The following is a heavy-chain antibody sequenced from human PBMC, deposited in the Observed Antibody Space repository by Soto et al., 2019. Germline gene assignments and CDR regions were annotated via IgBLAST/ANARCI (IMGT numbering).Heavy chain of an antibody. Sequence: SETLSLTCTVSGGSIRSYCLTWIRQPPGKGLEWIGCICNSGTTNYNPSLKSRVAISIDTQKNQFSLQLSSVTVADTAFYYCAGGGSILGYSDHRVVVSCPGRPSTDL. D-gene: IGHD5-18*01. V-gene: IGHV4-59*03. CDR2: ICNSGTT. CDR3: AGGGSILGYSDHRVVVSCPGRPSTDL. J-gene: IGHJ2*01. CDR1: GGSIRSYC.